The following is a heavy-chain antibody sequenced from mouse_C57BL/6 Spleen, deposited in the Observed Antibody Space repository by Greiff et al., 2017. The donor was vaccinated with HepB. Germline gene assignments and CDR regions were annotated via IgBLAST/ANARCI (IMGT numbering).Heavy chain of an antibody. CDR1: GYTFTSYW. V-gene: IGHV1-59*01. Sequence: VQLQQPGAELVRPGTSVKLSCKASGYTFTSYWMHWVKQRPGQGLEWIGVIDPSDSYTNYNQKFKGKATLTVDTSSSTAYMQLSSLTSEDSAVYYCARKGGGGLDYGSSWYFDVWGTGTTVTVSS. CDR3: ARKGGGGLDYGSSWYFDV. J-gene: IGHJ1*03. D-gene: IGHD1-1*01. CDR2: IDPSDSYT.